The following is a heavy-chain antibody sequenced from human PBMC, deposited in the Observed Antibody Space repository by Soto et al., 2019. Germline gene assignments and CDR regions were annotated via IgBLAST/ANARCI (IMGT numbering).Heavy chain of an antibody. V-gene: IGHV4-59*01. CDR1: VASITTYY. D-gene: IGHD3-10*01. CDR2: ISYSGST. Sequence: SVTLSLTCSVSVASITTYYWSWIRQPPGKGLEWIGSISYSGSTKYNPSLESRVMISLDTSKNQFSLRLTSVTAADTALYYCARDWDSSGLFDPWGQGALVTVSS. J-gene: IGHJ5*02. CDR3: ARDWDSSGLFDP.